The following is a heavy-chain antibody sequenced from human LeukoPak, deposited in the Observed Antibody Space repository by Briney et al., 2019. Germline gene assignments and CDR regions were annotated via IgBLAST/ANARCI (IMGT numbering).Heavy chain of an antibody. Sequence: PGGSLRLSCAASGFTFSSYVMHWVRQAPGKGLEWVAVISYDGSNKFYADSVKGRFTISRDNSKNTLYLQMNILRPEDTAVYYCARDYGDYGASLDYWCQGTLVTVSS. CDR3: ARDYGDYGASLDY. D-gene: IGHD4-17*01. V-gene: IGHV3-30-3*01. CDR1: GFTFSSYV. CDR2: ISYDGSNK. J-gene: IGHJ4*02.